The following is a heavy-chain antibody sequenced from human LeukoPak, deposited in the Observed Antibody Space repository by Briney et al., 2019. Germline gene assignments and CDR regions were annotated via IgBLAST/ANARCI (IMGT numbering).Heavy chain of an antibody. CDR3: AKDSSKSSGRDYGDSYADY. Sequence: GGSLRLSCAASGFTFSSYAMSWVRQAPGKGLEWVSAISGSGGSTYYADSVKGRFTISRDNSKNTLYLQMNSLRAEDTAVYYCAKDSSKSSGRDYGDSYADYWGQGTLVTVSS. J-gene: IGHJ4*02. V-gene: IGHV3-23*01. CDR2: ISGSGGST. D-gene: IGHD4-17*01. CDR1: GFTFSSYA.